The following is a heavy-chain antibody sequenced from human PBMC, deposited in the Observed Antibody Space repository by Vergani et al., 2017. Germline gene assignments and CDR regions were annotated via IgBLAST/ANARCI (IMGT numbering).Heavy chain of an antibody. J-gene: IGHJ4*02. Sequence: QVQLVESAGGVVQPGGSLRLSCAASGFTFSNFGMHWIRQAPGKGLEWLAYIGKDGINTRYRDAVKGRFTVSRDNTQDILYLQMDSLRRENTTLYYCAKYLRDATDVLPDSWGPGTLVIVSS. CDR1: GFTFSNFG. CDR3: AKYLRDATDVLPDS. V-gene: IGHV3-30*02. CDR2: IGKDGINT. D-gene: IGHD2-21*02.